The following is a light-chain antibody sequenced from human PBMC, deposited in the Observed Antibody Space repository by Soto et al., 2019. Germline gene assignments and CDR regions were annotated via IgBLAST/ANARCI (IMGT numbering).Light chain of an antibody. Sequence: EIVMTQSPATLAVSPGDTATLSCRASQSLGGNLAWYQQKPGQGPRLLIFRASSRATGVPARFSASGSGTEFTLTISGLQSEDFAIYYCQQYSNWPPVFGPGTKVDIK. CDR3: QQYSNWPPV. V-gene: IGKV3-15*01. CDR1: QSLGGN. J-gene: IGKJ3*01. CDR2: RAS.